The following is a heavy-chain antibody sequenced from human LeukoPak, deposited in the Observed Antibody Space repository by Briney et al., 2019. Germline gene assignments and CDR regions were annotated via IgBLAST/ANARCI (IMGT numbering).Heavy chain of an antibody. V-gene: IGHV3-30-3*01. Sequence: GGSLRLSCAASGFTFSSYAMHWVRQAPGKGLEWVAVISYDGSNKYYADSVKGRFTISRGNSKNTLYLQMNSLRGEDTAVYYCAKGSRLDCYDYWGQGTLVTVSS. CDR1: GFTFSSYA. CDR2: ISYDGSNK. D-gene: IGHD2-21*01. CDR3: AKGSRLDCYDY. J-gene: IGHJ4*02.